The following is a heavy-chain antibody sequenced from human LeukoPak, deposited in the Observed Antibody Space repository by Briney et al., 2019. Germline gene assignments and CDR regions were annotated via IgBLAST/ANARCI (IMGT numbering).Heavy chain of an antibody. D-gene: IGHD5-18*01. J-gene: IGHJ6*03. CDR1: GGSLSNYY. CDR3: ARGRTRGYSYDHYYYYMDV. V-gene: IGHV4-59*12. Sequence: SETLSLTCTVSGGSLSNYYWSWIRQPPGKGLEWIGYMYYRGRSNYNPSLKSRVTILVDTSKNQFSLKLSSVTAADTAVYYCARGRTRGYSYDHYYYYMDVWGKGTTVTVSS. CDR2: MYYRGRS.